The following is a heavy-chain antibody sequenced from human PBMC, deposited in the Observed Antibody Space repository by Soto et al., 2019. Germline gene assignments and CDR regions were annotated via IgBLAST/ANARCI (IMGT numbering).Heavy chain of an antibody. Sequence: ASVKVSCKVSGYTLTELSMHWVRQAPGKGLEWMGGFDPEDGETIYAQKFQGRVTMTEDTSTDTAYMELSSLRSEDTAVYYCATDTRGMVRGVTAGLDYWGQGTLVTVSS. CDR1: GYTLTELS. J-gene: IGHJ4*02. V-gene: IGHV1-24*01. CDR3: ATDTRGMVRGVTAGLDY. D-gene: IGHD3-10*01. CDR2: FDPEDGET.